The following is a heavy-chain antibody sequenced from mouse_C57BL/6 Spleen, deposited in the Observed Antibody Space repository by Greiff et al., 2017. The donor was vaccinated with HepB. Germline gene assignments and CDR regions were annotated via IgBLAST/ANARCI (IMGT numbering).Heavy chain of an antibody. D-gene: IGHD3-3*01. J-gene: IGHJ4*01. V-gene: IGHV1-64*01. Sequence: QVQLQQSGAELVKPGASVKLSCKASGYTFTSYWMHWVKQRPGQGLEWIGMIHPNSGSTNYNEKFKSKATLTVDKSSSTAYMQLSSLTSEDSAVYYCARGDLDYYAMDYWGQGTSVTVSS. CDR1: GYTFTSYW. CDR2: IHPNSGST. CDR3: ARGDLDYYAMDY.